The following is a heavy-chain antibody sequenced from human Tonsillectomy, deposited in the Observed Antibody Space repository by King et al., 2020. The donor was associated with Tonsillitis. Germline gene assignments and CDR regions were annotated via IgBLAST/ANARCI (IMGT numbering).Heavy chain of an antibody. Sequence: VQRVESGGGLVQPGGSRRLAWAASGFTFSSDLMSWVRQAPGKGLGWVANIKQDGSEKYYVDSGKGRFTISRDNANNSLYMQMNSLRAEDTAVYYCARDALTDSSGYYYSDFDYWGQGTLVTVSS. CDR1: GFTFSSDL. J-gene: IGHJ4*02. CDR2: IKQDGSEK. D-gene: IGHD3-22*01. CDR3: ARDALTDSSGYYYSDFDY. V-gene: IGHV3-7*01.